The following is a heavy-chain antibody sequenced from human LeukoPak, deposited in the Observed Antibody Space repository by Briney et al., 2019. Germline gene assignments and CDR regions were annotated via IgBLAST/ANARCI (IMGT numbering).Heavy chain of an antibody. CDR3: AKGLLHDPSWFDP. CDR1: GFTFSSYG. J-gene: IGHJ5*02. CDR2: ISYDGSNK. V-gene: IGHV3-30*18. D-gene: IGHD3-3*01. Sequence: GGSLRLSCAASGFTFSSYGMHWVRQAPGKGLEWMAVISYDGSNKYCADSVKGRFTISRDNSKNTLYLQMNSLRAEDTAVYYCAKGLLHDPSWFDPWGQGTLVTVSS.